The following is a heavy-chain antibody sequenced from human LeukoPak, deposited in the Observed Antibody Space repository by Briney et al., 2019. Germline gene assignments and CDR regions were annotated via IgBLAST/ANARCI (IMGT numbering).Heavy chain of an antibody. J-gene: IGHJ4*02. CDR2: IRYDGSNK. D-gene: IGHD3-10*01. Sequence: GRSLSLSCAASGFTFTSYGMHWVRQAPGKGLEWVSFIRYDGSNKYYADSVKGRFTISRDNSKNTLYLQMNSLRAEETAVYYCAKDTFHYYYGSGSYPDYWGQGTLVTVSS. V-gene: IGHV3-30*02. CDR1: GFTFTSYG. CDR3: AKDTFHYYYGSGSYPDY.